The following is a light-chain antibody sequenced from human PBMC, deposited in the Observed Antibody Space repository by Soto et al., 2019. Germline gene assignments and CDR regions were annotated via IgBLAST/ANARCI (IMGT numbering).Light chain of an antibody. Sequence: QSALTPPASVSGSPGQSITIYCAGTSDDVGGYNYVSLYQQHPGKAPKLMIFEVNNRPSGVSNRFSGSRSGNTASLTISGLQAEDEADYYCSSYRSGNTLVVFGGGTKLTVL. CDR3: SSYRSGNTLVV. V-gene: IGLV2-14*01. J-gene: IGLJ2*01. CDR1: SDDVGGYNY. CDR2: EVN.